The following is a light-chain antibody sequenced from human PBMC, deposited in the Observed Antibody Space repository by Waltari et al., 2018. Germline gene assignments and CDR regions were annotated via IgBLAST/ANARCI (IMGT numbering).Light chain of an antibody. Sequence: QSALTQPASVSGSPGQSITISCTGTSSDVGNYNHVSWYQQHPGKAPKLIIYDVSKRPSGVSDRFSGSKSGNTASLTISGLQAEDESDYYCNSYAGSSSWVFGGGTKLTVL. CDR2: DVS. CDR1: SSDVGNYNH. J-gene: IGLJ3*02. V-gene: IGLV2-14*02. CDR3: NSYAGSSSWV.